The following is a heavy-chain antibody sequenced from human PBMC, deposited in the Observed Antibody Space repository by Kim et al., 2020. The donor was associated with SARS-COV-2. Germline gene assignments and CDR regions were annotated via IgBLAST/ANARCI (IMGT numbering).Heavy chain of an antibody. CDR2: IYYSGST. Sequence: SETLSLTCTVSGGSISSYYWSWIRQPPGKGLEWIGYIYYSGSTNYNPSLKSRVTISVDTSKNQFSLKLSSVTAADTAVYYCARKKYYYDSNWFDPWGQGT. V-gene: IGHV4-59*08. D-gene: IGHD3-22*01. CDR3: ARKKYYYDSNWFDP. CDR1: GGSISSYY. J-gene: IGHJ5*02.